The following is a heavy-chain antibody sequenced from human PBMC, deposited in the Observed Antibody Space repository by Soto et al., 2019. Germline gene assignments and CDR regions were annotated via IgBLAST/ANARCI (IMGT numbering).Heavy chain of an antibody. CDR3: ARDSTGSGLDYGMDV. D-gene: IGHD3-10*01. CDR2: ISSDSIYT. J-gene: IGHJ6*02. V-gene: IGHV3-11*06. Sequence: QVQLVESGGGLVKPGGSLRLSCAASGFTFNDHYMTWIRQAPGKGLEWVSFISSDSIYTNSADSVKGRFTISRDNAKNLLYLQMSSLRVGDTAVYYCARDSTGSGLDYGMDVWGQGTTVAVSS. CDR1: GFTFNDHY.